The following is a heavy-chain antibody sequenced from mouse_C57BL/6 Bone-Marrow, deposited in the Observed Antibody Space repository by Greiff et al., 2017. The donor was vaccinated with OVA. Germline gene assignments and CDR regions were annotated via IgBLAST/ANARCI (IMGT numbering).Heavy chain of an antibody. D-gene: IGHD1-1*01. V-gene: IGHV1-69*01. CDR3: ARSNYYGSSPFWYFDV. J-gene: IGHJ1*03. CDR1: GYTFTSYW. Sequence: QVQLQQPGAELVMPGASVKLSCKASGYTFTSYWMHWVKQRPGQGLEWIGEIDPSDSYTNYNQTLKGKSTVTVDKSSSTAYMQLSSLTSEDAAVYYCARSNYYGSSPFWYFDVWGTGTTVTVSS. CDR2: IDPSDSYT.